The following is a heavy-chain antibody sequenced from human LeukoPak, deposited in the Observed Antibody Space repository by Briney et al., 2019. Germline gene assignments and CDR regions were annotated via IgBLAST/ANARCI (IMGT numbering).Heavy chain of an antibody. CDR1: GFSFSNYE. J-gene: IGHJ4*02. CDR2: ISSSGSTT. CDR3: ARGVPARRYDY. V-gene: IGHV3-48*03. Sequence: GGSLRLSCAASGFSFSNYEMKWVRQAPGKGLEWVSYISSSGSTTYYADSVKGRFTISRDNAKNSLSLQMNSLRVEDTAVYYCARGVPARRYDYWGQGTLVTVSS.